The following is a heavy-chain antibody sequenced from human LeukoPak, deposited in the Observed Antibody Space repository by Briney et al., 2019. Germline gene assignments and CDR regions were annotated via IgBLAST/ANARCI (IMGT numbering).Heavy chain of an antibody. J-gene: IGHJ5*02. CDR1: GGSFSTST. V-gene: IGHV1-69*06. CDR3: ARDNPNYGGNWFDP. CDR2: IIPLFGAA. D-gene: IGHD4-23*01. Sequence: SVKVSCKASGGSFSTSTISWVRQAPGQGLEWMGGIIPLFGAANYAQKFKGRVAITADKSTSTAYMELSTLRSEDAAVYYCARDNPNYGGNWFDPWGQGTMVTVSS.